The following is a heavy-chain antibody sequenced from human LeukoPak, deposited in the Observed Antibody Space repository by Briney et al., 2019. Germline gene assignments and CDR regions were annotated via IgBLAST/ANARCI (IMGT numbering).Heavy chain of an antibody. CDR2: IYYSGST. J-gene: IGHJ6*02. D-gene: IGHD6-13*01. CDR1: GGSISTYF. V-gene: IGHV4-59*01. CDR3: ARDNRYSSRGSYYYGMDV. Sequence: SETLSLTCTVSGGSISTYFWSWIRQPPGKGLEWIGYIYYSGSTDNNPSLKSRVTISVDTSKNQFSLKLSSVTEADTAVYYCARDNRYSSRGSYYYGMDVXXQGTTVTVSS.